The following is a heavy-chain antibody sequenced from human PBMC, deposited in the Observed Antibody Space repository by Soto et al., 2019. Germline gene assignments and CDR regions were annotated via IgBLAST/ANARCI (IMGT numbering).Heavy chain of an antibody. D-gene: IGHD1-26*01. V-gene: IGHV3-21*01. Sequence: EVQVVESGGGLVKPGGSLRLSCNFTFSMYSMNWVRQAPGKGLGWVASISSGSAFIKYAASVKGRFSISRDNAKNSVSLQMNSLRAEDTAMYYCTRDQGGSYDSWFDPWGRGTLVTVSS. CDR1: FTFSMYS. CDR2: ISSGSAFI. J-gene: IGHJ5*02. CDR3: TRDQGGSYDSWFDP.